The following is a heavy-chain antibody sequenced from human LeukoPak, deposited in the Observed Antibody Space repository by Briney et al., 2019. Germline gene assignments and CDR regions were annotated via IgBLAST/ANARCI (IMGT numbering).Heavy chain of an antibody. CDR2: IYPGDSDT. Sequence: GESLKISCKGSGYSFTSYWIGWVRQMPGKGLEWMGIIYPGDSDTRYSPSFQGQVTISADKSISTAYPQWSSLKASDTAMYYCARQYVSSGWYSPFDYWGQGTLVTVSS. CDR1: GYSFTSYW. V-gene: IGHV5-51*01. D-gene: IGHD6-19*01. J-gene: IGHJ4*02. CDR3: ARQYVSSGWYSPFDY.